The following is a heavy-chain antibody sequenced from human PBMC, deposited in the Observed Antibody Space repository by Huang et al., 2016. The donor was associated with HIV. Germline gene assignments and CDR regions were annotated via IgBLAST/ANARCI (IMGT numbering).Heavy chain of an antibody. CDR3: ARDSHFFGSGTFYNPLDS. Sequence: QVHLVQSGAEVAKPGASVKVSFTASGYSCTDYGISWVRQGPGQGLEWMGWISPKNGHTNYAKRFQGRVTVTTDTSASTVYMELRRLRSDDSAVYYCARDSHFFGSGTFYNPLDSWGQGTLVSVSS. CDR2: ISPKNGHT. J-gene: IGHJ4*02. CDR1: GYSCTDYG. D-gene: IGHD3-10*01. V-gene: IGHV1-18*04.